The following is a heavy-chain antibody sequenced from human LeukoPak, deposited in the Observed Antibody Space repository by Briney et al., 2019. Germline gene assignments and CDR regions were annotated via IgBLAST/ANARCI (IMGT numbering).Heavy chain of an antibody. D-gene: IGHD3-22*01. CDR1: GFIFSNYN. CDR3: ARDTYYYDSSGYPAGGMDV. Sequence: PGGSLRLSCAASGFIFSNYNMNWVRQAPGKGLEWVSSISSSSSYIYYADSVKGRFTISRDNAKNSLYLQMNSLRAEDTAVYYCARDTYYYDSSGYPAGGMDVWGQGTTVTVSS. J-gene: IGHJ6*02. V-gene: IGHV3-21*01. CDR2: ISSSSSYI.